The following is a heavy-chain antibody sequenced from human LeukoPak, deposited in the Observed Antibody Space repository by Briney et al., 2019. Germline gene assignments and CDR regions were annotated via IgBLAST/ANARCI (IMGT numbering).Heavy chain of an antibody. D-gene: IGHD3-10*01. CDR2: IYYSGST. CDR1: GGSISSSSYY. CDR3: AREILLWSGVNWFDP. V-gene: IGHV4-30-4*08. J-gene: IGHJ5*02. Sequence: SETLSLTCTVSGGSISSSSYYWGWIRQPPGKGLEWIGYIYYSGSTYYNPSLKSRVTISVDTSKNQFSLKLSSVTAADTAVYYCAREILLWSGVNWFDPWGQGTLVTVSS.